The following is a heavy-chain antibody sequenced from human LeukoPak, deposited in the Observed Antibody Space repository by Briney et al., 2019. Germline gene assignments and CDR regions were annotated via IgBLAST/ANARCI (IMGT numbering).Heavy chain of an antibody. J-gene: IGHJ6*02. Sequence: GGSLRLSFAAPELTFSSYEMNWVRKSPGKGLGWVSYISSIGNAIYSAHSAKGRFTTSRDNAKKSLYLQRISLRAEDTAVYYCARDPVAVPGPRDYGIGVWGQGTTVTVSS. CDR1: ELTFSSYE. D-gene: IGHD6-19*01. V-gene: IGHV3-48*03. CDR2: ISSIGNAI. CDR3: ARDPVAVPGPRDYGIGV.